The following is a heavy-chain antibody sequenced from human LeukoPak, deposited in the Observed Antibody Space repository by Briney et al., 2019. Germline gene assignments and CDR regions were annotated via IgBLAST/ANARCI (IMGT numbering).Heavy chain of an antibody. D-gene: IGHD3-3*01. CDR1: GYTFTSYY. Sequence: GASVKVSCKASGYTFTSYYMHWVRQAPGQGLEWMGIINPSGGSTSYAQKFQGRVTMTRDTSTSTVYMELGSLRSEDTAVYYCARVPPTIFGVVTSGDWYFDLWGRGTLVTVSS. J-gene: IGHJ2*01. CDR3: ARVPPTIFGVVTSGDWYFDL. CDR2: INPSGGST. V-gene: IGHV1-46*03.